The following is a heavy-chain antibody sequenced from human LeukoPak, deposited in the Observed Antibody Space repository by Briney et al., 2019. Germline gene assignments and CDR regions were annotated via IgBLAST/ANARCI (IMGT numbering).Heavy chain of an antibody. CDR1: GYTFTGYY. Sequence: ASVKVSCKASGYTFTGYYMHWVRQAPGQGLEWMGWINPNRGGTNYAQKFQGRVTMTRDTPISTAYMELSRLRSYDTAVYYCARDARFGELFYAVYFDYWGQGTLVTVSS. CDR2: INPNRGGT. D-gene: IGHD3-10*02. J-gene: IGHJ4*02. V-gene: IGHV1-2*02. CDR3: ARDARFGELFYAVYFDY.